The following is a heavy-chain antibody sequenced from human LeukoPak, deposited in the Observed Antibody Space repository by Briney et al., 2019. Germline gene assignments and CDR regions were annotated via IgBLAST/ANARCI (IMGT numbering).Heavy chain of an antibody. D-gene: IGHD6-6*01. CDR3: ARIGYSSSSFDY. CDR2: IKQDGSEK. CDR1: GFTVSSNY. J-gene: IGHJ4*02. Sequence: GGSLRLSCAASGFTVSSNYMSGVRQAPGKGLEWVANIKQDGSEKDYVDSLKGRFTIFRDNAKNSVYLQMNSLRAEDTAVYYCARIGYSSSSFDYWGQGTLVTVSS. V-gene: IGHV3-7*01.